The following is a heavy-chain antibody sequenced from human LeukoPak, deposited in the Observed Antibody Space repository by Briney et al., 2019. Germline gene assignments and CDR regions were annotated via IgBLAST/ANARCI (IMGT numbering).Heavy chain of an antibody. Sequence: SESVSLTCTVSGGSISTYYWSWVRQPPGKGLEWIGYIYYSGRTNYNPSLKSRVTISVDTSKNQCSLKLTSVTAADTAVYYCARIDSSGYYPFDYWGQGTLVTVSS. V-gene: IGHV4-59*01. CDR1: GGSISTYY. CDR3: ARIDSSGYYPFDY. D-gene: IGHD3-22*01. CDR2: IYYSGRT. J-gene: IGHJ4*01.